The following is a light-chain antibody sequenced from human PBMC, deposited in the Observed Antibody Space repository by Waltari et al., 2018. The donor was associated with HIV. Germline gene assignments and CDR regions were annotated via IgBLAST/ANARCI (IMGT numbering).Light chain of an antibody. Sequence: QSVLTQPPSASGTPGQRVTISCSGSSSNIGSNHVYWYKQLPGTAPKLLIYRNNQRPSGVPDRFSGSKSGTSATLAISGLRSEAEADYYCAAWDDSLSGHVVFGGGTKLTVL. J-gene: IGLJ2*01. CDR3: AAWDDSLSGHVV. CDR1: SSNIGSNH. V-gene: IGLV1-47*01. CDR2: RNN.